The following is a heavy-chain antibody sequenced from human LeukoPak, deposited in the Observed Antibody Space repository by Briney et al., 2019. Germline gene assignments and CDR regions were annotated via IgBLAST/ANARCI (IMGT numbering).Heavy chain of an antibody. V-gene: IGHV3-66*01. Sequence: GGSLRLSCAASGFTVSSNYMSWVRQAPGKGLEWVSVIYSGGSTYYADSVKGRFTITRDNSKNTLYLQMNSLRAEDTAVYYCATGVPHSQLRSGWGQGTLVTVSS. CDR1: GFTVSSNY. CDR3: ATGVPHSQLRSG. J-gene: IGHJ4*02. D-gene: IGHD4-17*01. CDR2: IYSGGST.